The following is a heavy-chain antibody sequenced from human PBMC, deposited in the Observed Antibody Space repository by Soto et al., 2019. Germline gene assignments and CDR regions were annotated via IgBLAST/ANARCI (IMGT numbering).Heavy chain of an antibody. V-gene: IGHV4-34*01. CDR1: GVSFSGYY. CDR3: ARGTRSDQGWFDP. J-gene: IGHJ5*02. Sequence: SETLSLTCAVYGVSFSGYYWSWIRQPPGKGLEWIGEINHSGSTNYNPSLKSRVTMSVDTSKNQFSLKLSSVTAADTAVYYCARGTRSDQGWFDPWGPGTLVTVSS. D-gene: IGHD6-19*01. CDR2: INHSGST.